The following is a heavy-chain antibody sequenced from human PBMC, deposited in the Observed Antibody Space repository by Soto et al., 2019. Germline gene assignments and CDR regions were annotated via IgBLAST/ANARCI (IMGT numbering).Heavy chain of an antibody. CDR3: ARDGFIHYGDVPAFFDY. D-gene: IGHD4-17*01. CDR1: GFTFSSYG. J-gene: IGHJ4*02. Sequence: QSGGSLRLSCAASGFTFSSYGMHWVRQAPGKGLEWVAVIWYDGSNKYYADSVKGRFTISRDNSKNTLYLQMNSLRAEDTAVYYCARDGFIHYGDVPAFFDYWGQGTLVTVSS. CDR2: IWYDGSNK. V-gene: IGHV3-33*01.